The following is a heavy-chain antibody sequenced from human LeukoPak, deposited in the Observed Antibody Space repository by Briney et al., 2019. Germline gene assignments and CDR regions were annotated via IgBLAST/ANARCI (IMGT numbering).Heavy chain of an antibody. Sequence: PGGSLRLSCAASGFTFGSNSMNWVRRAQGKGLEGASSISSSSSYIYYADSVKGRFTISRDNAKNSLYLQMNSLRAEDTAVYYCARGSPSGVYNWFDPWGQGTLVTVSS. CDR3: ARGSPSGVYNWFDP. CDR2: ISSSSSYI. CDR1: GFTFGSNS. D-gene: IGHD3-10*01. J-gene: IGHJ5*02. V-gene: IGHV3-21*01.